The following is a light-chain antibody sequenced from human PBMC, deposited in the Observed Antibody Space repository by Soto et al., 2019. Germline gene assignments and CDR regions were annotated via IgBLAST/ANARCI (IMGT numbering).Light chain of an antibody. V-gene: IGLV1-40*01. Sequence: QSVLTQPPSVSGAPGQRVTISCTGSSSNIGAGYDGHWYQQLPGTAPKLLIYGNSNRPSGVPDRFSGSKSGTSASLAITGLQAEDEADYYCQSYASSLSGYVFGTGTKVTVL. CDR2: GNS. CDR1: SSNIGAGYD. CDR3: QSYASSLSGYV. J-gene: IGLJ1*01.